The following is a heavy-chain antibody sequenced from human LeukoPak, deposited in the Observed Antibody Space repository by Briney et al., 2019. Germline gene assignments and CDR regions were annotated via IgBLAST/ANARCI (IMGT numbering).Heavy chain of an antibody. D-gene: IGHD1-14*01. J-gene: IGHJ4*02. CDR3: AKPAKTDYADY. Sequence: PSETLSLTCAVYGGSFSGYYWSWIRQPPGKGLEWVSSISGSGGNTYYADSVKSRFTISRDNSKNTLYLQMNSLRADDTAVYYCAKPAKTDYADYWGQGTLVTVSS. CDR2: ISGSGGNT. CDR1: GGSFSGYY. V-gene: IGHV3-23*01.